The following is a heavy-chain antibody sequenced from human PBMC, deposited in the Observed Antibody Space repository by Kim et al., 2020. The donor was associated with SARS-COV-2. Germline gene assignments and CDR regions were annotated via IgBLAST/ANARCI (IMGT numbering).Heavy chain of an antibody. D-gene: IGHD5-12*01. CDR3: AKPPAIWLQFLAYYFDY. V-gene: IGHV3-23*01. CDR1: GFTFSSYA. Sequence: GGSLRLSCAASGFTFSSYAMSWVRQAPGKGLEWVSAISGSGGSTYYADSVKGRFTISRDNSKNTLYLQMNSLRAEDTAVYYCAKPPAIWLQFLAYYFDYWGQGTLVTVSS. J-gene: IGHJ4*02. CDR2: ISGSGGST.